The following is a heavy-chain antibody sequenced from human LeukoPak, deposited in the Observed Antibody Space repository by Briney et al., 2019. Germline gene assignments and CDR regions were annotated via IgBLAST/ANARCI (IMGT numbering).Heavy chain of an antibody. CDR3: ARVAVKDYDFWSGYYSDYYYYYYMDV. D-gene: IGHD3-3*01. CDR1: GYSISSGYY. J-gene: IGHJ6*03. Sequence: SETLSLTCAVSGYSISSGYYWGWIRQPPGKGVEWIGSIYHSGSTYYTPSLKSRVTISVDTSKYHFSLKLSAGTAADTAVYYCARVAVKDYDFWSGYYSDYYYYYYMDVWGKGTTVTVSS. CDR2: IYHSGST. V-gene: IGHV4-38-2*01.